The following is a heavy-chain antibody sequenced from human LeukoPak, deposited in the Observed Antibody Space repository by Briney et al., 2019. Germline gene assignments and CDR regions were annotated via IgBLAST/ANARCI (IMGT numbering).Heavy chain of an antibody. Sequence: PGGSLRLSCAASGFTFSIYAMSWVRQAPGKGPVWVSRINGDGSSISYADSVKGRFTISRDNAKNTLYLQMNSLRVEDTAVYYCAREVVESHYYDSSGYSPFDYWGQGNLVTVSS. CDR2: INGDGSSI. J-gene: IGHJ4*02. CDR3: AREVVESHYYDSSGYSPFDY. V-gene: IGHV3-74*01. CDR1: GFTFSIYA. D-gene: IGHD3-22*01.